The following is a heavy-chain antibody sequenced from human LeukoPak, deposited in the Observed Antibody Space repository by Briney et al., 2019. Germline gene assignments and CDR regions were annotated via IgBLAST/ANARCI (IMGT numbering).Heavy chain of an antibody. V-gene: IGHV3-49*03. J-gene: IGHJ4*02. CDR1: GFTFGDYA. CDR2: IRSKAYGGIT. Sequence: GGSLRLSCTASGFTFGDYAMSWFRQAPGKGLEWVGFIRSKAYGGITEYAASVKGRFTISRDDSKSIAYLQMNSLKTEDTAVYYCTRPTTVTTYDYWGQGTLVTVSS. CDR3: TRPTTVTTYDY. D-gene: IGHD4-17*01.